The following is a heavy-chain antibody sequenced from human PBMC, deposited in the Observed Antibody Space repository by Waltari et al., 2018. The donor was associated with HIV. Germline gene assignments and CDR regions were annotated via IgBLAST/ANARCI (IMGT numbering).Heavy chain of an antibody. J-gene: IGHJ6*02. CDR1: GFTISDNY. CDR2: IYSGGST. Sequence: EVQLVESGGGLIEPGGSLRLSCAASGFTISDNYMSWVRQAPGKGLEWVSGIYSGGSTVYADSVKGRFTISRDNSKNTLCLHMNSLRAEDTAVYYCARDPRSSWYYGMDVWGQGATVTVSS. V-gene: IGHV3-53*01. CDR3: ARDPRSSWYYGMDV.